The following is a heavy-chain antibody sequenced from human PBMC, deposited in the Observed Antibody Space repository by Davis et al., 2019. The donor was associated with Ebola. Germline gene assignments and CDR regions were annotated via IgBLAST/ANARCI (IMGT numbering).Heavy chain of an antibody. Sequence: KISCAASGFTFSSYAISWVRQAPGQGLEWMGGVIPIFGTANYAQKFQGRVTITADKSTSTAYMELSSLRSEDTAVYYCARGSMLGALFDSWGQGTLVTVSS. V-gene: IGHV1-69*06. J-gene: IGHJ4*02. CDR1: GFTFSSYA. D-gene: IGHD1-26*01. CDR3: ARGSMLGALFDS. CDR2: VIPIFGTA.